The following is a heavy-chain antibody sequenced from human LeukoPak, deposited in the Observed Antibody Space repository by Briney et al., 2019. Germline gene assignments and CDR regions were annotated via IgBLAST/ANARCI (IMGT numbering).Heavy chain of an antibody. J-gene: IGHJ6*03. V-gene: IGHV4-34*01. Sequence: SETLSLTCAVYGGSFSGYYWSWIRQPPGKGLEWIGEINHSGSTNYNPSLKSRVTISVDTSKNQFSLKLSSVTAADTAVYYCARAPYDSSGSYVSYYMDVWGKGTTVTISS. D-gene: IGHD3-22*01. CDR1: GGSFSGYY. CDR2: INHSGST. CDR3: ARAPYDSSGSYVSYYMDV.